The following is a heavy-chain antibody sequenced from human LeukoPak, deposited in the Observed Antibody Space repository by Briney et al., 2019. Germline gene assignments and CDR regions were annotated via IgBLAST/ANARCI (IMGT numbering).Heavy chain of an antibody. D-gene: IGHD2-8*01. J-gene: IGHJ6*02. CDR1: GFIFSSYA. CDR2: ISGSGGIT. Sequence: GGSLRLSCAASGFIFSSYAKIWVRQAPGKGLEWVSAISGSGGITYHADSVKGRFTISRDNAKNSLYLQMNSLRAEDTAVYYCARWSAGSYYYYGMDVWGQGTTVTVSS. V-gene: IGHV3-23*01. CDR3: ARWSAGSYYYYGMDV.